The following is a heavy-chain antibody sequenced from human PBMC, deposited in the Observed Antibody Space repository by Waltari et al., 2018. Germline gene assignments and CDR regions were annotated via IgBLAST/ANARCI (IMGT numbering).Heavy chain of an antibody. Sequence: EVQLVESGGGLVQPGGSLRLSCVASGFTLSNYWMHWVRQAPGKGLGGMANIKPDGSQTDYVDSVKGRFAISRDNARNSLYLQMNSLRADDTAIYYCARDPARRADYWGQGTLVTVSS. J-gene: IGHJ4*02. CDR1: GFTLSNYW. V-gene: IGHV3-7*01. CDR2: IKPDGSQT. CDR3: ARDPARRADY.